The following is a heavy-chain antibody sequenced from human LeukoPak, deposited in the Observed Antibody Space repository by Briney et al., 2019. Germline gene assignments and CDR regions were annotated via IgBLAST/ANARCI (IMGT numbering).Heavy chain of an antibody. D-gene: IGHD4/OR15-4a*01. J-gene: IGHJ4*02. CDR3: ARGVPDGFDY. Sequence: SETLSLPCTVSGYSMSSGYYWGWIRQPPGKGLEWIGRVYQSGSTYHKPSLKSRVTISVDTSKNQISLKLSSVPAADTAVYYCARGVPDGFDYWGQGTLVTVSS. CDR2: VYQSGST. V-gene: IGHV4-38-2*02. CDR1: GYSMSSGYY.